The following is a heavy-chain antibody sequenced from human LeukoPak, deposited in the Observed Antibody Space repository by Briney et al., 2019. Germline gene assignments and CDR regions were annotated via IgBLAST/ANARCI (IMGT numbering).Heavy chain of an antibody. D-gene: IGHD6-6*01. CDR2: IYSGGST. CDR3: ARDSSSSSYGMDV. V-gene: IGHV3-53*01. Sequence: GGSLRLSCAASGFTVSSNYMSWVRQAPGKGLEWVSVIYSGGSTYHADSVKGRFTISRDNSKNTLYFQMNGLRVEDTAVYYCARDSSSSSYGMDVWGQGTTVTVSS. J-gene: IGHJ6*02. CDR1: GFTVSSNY.